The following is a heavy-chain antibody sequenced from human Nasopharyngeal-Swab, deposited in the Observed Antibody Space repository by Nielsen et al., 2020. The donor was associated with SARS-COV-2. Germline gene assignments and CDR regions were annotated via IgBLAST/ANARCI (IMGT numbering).Heavy chain of an antibody. CDR3: ARDLEAAAAGTGYYYGMDV. V-gene: IGHV3-7*01. CDR1: GFTFSSYW. J-gene: IGHJ6*02. D-gene: IGHD6-13*01. CDR2: IKQDGSEK. Sequence: GGSLRLSCAASGFTFSSYWMILARQAPGKGLEWVANIKQDGSEKYYVDSVKGRFTISRDNAKNSLYLQMNSLRAEDTAVYYCARDLEAAAAGTGYYYGMDVWGQGTTVTVSS.